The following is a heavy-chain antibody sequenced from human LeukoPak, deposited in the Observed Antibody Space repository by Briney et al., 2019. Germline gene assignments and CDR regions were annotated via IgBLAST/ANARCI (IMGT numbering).Heavy chain of an antibody. Sequence: PGGSLRLSCAASGLTFSTYEMHWVRQAPGRGLEWVSYISSRGSMTYYGDSVKGRFTTSRDNSKNSLYLQMNSLRAEDTALYYCARPISGWSAFDIWGHGTVVTVSS. J-gene: IGHJ3*02. D-gene: IGHD6-19*01. CDR3: ARPISGWSAFDI. CDR2: ISSRGSMT. CDR1: GLTFSTYE. V-gene: IGHV3-48*03.